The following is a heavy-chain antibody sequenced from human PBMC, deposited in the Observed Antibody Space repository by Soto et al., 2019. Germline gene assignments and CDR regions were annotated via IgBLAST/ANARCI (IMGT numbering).Heavy chain of an antibody. J-gene: IGHJ4*02. Sequence: PSETLSLTCTVSGVSITDNYYSWIRQPPGRGLEWIGYFFYAGSTSYSPSLKSRVTMSGDASKNQFPLKLTSVTAAPTALYYCARQWGDWGQGILVTVSS. CDR1: GVSITDNY. V-gene: IGHV4-59*01. CDR2: FFYAGST. CDR3: ARQWGD. D-gene: IGHD1-26*01.